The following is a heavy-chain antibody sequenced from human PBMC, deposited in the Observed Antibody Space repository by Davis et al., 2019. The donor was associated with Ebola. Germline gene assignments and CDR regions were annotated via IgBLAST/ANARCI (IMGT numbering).Heavy chain of an antibody. CDR1: GFTFSGSA. V-gene: IGHV3-73*01. CDR3: TSSLATFDY. CDR2: IRSKANSYAT. Sequence: GGSLRLSCAASGFTFSGSAMHWVRQASGKGLAWVGRIRSKANSYATAYAASVKGRFTIPRDDSKNTAYLQMNSLKTEDTAVYYCTSSLATFDYWGQGTLVTVSS. J-gene: IGHJ4*02.